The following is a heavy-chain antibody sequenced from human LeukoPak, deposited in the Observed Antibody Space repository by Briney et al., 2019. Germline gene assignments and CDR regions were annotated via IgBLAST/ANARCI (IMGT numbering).Heavy chain of an antibody. J-gene: IGHJ4*02. CDR2: ISGSGSST. V-gene: IGHV3-23*01. Sequence: GGSLRLSCAASGFTFSSCAVTWVRQAPGKGLEWVSTISGSGSSTYYADSVKGRFTISRDNSKSTLYLLMNSLRAEDTAVYYCAKYSSSWYEDCWGQGTLVNVFS. CDR3: AKYSSSWYEDC. D-gene: IGHD6-13*01. CDR1: GFTFSSCA.